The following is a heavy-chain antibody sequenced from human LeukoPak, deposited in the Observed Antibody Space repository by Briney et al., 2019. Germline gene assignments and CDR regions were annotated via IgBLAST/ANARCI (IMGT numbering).Heavy chain of an antibody. Sequence: GGSLRLSCAASGFSFSASWMAWVRQAPGKGLEWVGNIYYDGSTKYYGDSVKGRFTISRDNAKNSLFLQMNSLREEDTAVYYCASSHDSGGNDWGQGTMVTVSS. J-gene: IGHJ4*02. CDR3: ASSHDSGGND. CDR1: GFSFSASW. CDR2: IYYDGSTK. D-gene: IGHD3-22*01. V-gene: IGHV3-7*01.